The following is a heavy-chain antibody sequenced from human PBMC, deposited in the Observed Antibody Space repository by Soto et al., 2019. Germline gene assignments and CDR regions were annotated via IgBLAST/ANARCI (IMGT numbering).Heavy chain of an antibody. J-gene: IGHJ3*02. CDR2: IYYSGST. CDR3: AITLGYCSGGSCYSGTSTGAFDI. V-gene: IGHV4-30-4*01. D-gene: IGHD2-15*01. CDR1: GGSISSGDYY. Sequence: SETLSLTCTVSGGSISSGDYYWSWIRQPPGKGLEWIGYIYYSGSTYYNPSLKSRVTISVDTSKNQFSLKLSSVTAADTAVYYCAITLGYCSGGSCYSGTSTGAFDIWGQGTMVTVS.